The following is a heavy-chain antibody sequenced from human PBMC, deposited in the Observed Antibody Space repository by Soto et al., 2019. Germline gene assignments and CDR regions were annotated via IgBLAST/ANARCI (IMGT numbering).Heavy chain of an antibody. V-gene: IGHV3-23*01. CDR2: ISGSGHGT. J-gene: IGHJ3*02. CDR1: GFIFDNYA. CDR3: AKEGTGLYNAFDI. D-gene: IGHD3-10*01. Sequence: EVKLLESGGGLVPPGASARLSCITSGFIFDNYAMSWVRQSPGRGLEWVAAISGSGHGTVYTQSVQGRFIISRDKSMKTVDLEMSSLRPEDTALYYCAKEGTGLYNAFDIWGQGTMVTVS.